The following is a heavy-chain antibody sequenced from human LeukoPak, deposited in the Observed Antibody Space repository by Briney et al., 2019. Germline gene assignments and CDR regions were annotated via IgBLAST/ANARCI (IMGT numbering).Heavy chain of an antibody. CDR1: GGTFSSYA. CDR3: ARGGGSYHFDY. CDR2: IIPIFGTA. Sequence: ASVKVSCKASGGTFSSYAISWVRQAPGQGLEWMGGIIPIFGTANYAQKLQGRVTMTTDTSTSTAYMELRSLRSGDTAVYYCARGGGSYHFDYWGQGTLVTVSS. V-gene: IGHV1-69*05. D-gene: IGHD1-26*01. J-gene: IGHJ4*02.